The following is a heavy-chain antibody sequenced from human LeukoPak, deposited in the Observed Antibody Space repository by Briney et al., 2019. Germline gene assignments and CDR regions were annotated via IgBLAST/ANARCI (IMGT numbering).Heavy chain of an antibody. V-gene: IGHV3-23*01. J-gene: IGHJ1*01. Sequence: GGPLRLSCAASGFTFSSYAMNWVRQTPGKGPEWVSAISRSGDTAYYADSVKGRFTISRDNSKNTLYLQMNSLRAEDTAVYYCAKDPGGFVVTPIRYFQHWGQGALVTVS. CDR1: GFTFSSYA. D-gene: IGHD2-15*01. CDR3: AKDPGGFVVTPIRYFQH. CDR2: ISRSGDTA.